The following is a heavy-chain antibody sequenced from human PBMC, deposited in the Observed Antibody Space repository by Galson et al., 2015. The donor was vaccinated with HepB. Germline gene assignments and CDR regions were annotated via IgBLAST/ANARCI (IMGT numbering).Heavy chain of an antibody. CDR1: GFTFSTYA. CDR3: ARDRGSYCSSTSCSPFDY. D-gene: IGHD2-2*01. V-gene: IGHV3-23*01. Sequence: SLRLSCAASGFTFSTYAMSWVRQAPGKGLEWVSAISGGTIRTYYADSVKGRFTISRDNSKNSLYLQLNSLRAEDTAVYYCARDRGSYCSSTSCSPFDYWGQGTLVTVSS. CDR2: ISGGTIRT. J-gene: IGHJ4*02.